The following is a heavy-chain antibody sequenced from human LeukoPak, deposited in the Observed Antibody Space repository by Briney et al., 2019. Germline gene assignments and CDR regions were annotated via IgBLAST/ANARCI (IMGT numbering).Heavy chain of an antibody. CDR2: IYHSGST. D-gene: IGHD4-11*01. CDR3: AREDYTHTLDY. V-gene: IGHV4-30-2*01. CDR1: GGSISSGGYY. Sequence: SETLSLTCAVSGGSISSGGYYWSWIRQPPGKGLEWIGYIYHSGSTYYNPSLKSRVTISVDTSKNQFSLKLSSVTAADTAVYYCAREDYTHTLDYWGQGTLVTVSS. J-gene: IGHJ4*02.